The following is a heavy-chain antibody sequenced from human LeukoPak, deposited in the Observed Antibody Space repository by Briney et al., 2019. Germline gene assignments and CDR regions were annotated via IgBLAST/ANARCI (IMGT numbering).Heavy chain of an antibody. J-gene: IGHJ5*02. Sequence: GGSLRLPCAASGFTVSSNYMSWVRQAPGKGLEWVSVIYSGGSTYYADSVKGRFTISRDNSKNTLYLQMNSLRAEDTAVYYCAKPYTVTYPYNYFDPWGQGTLVTVSS. V-gene: IGHV3-66*04. CDR3: AKPYTVTYPYNYFDP. D-gene: IGHD4-17*01. CDR1: GFTVSSNY. CDR2: IYSGGST.